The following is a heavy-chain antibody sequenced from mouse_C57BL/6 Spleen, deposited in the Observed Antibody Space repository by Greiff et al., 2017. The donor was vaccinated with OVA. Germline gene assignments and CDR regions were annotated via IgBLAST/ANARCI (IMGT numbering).Heavy chain of an antibody. CDR3: ARSGFITTVVATPHFDY. CDR1: GYTFTSYW. V-gene: IGHV1-50*01. D-gene: IGHD1-1*01. CDR2: IDPSDSYT. J-gene: IGHJ2*01. Sequence: VQLQQPGAELVKPGASVKLSCKASGYTFTSYWMQWVKQRPGQGLEWIGEIDPSDSYTNYNQKFKGKATLTVDTSSSTAYMQLSSLTSEDSAVYYCARSGFITTVVATPHFDYWGQGTTLTVSS.